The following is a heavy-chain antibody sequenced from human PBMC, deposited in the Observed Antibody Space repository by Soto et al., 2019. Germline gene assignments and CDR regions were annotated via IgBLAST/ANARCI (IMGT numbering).Heavy chain of an antibody. CDR3: ARTAFPDIVVANQSPPPFFDP. CDR1: GYTFTSYG. D-gene: IGHD2-2*01. J-gene: IGHJ5*02. Sequence: ASVKVSCKASGYTFTSYGISWVRQAPGQGLEWMGWISAYNGNTNYAQKLQGRVTMTTDTSTSTAYMELRSLRSDDTAVYYCARTAFPDIVVANQSPPPFFDPWGQGTLVTVSS. V-gene: IGHV1-18*01. CDR2: ISAYNGNT.